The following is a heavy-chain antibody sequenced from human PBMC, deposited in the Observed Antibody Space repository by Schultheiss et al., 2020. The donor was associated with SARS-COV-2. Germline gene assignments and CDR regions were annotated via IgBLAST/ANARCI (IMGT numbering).Heavy chain of an antibody. CDR2: IWYDGSNK. Sequence: GGSLRLSCAASGFTFSSYGMHWVRQAPGKGLEWVAVIWYDGSNKYYADSVKGRFTISRDNSKNTLYLQMNSLRAKDTAVYYCARESEYSSRSGGMDVWGQGTTVTVSS. J-gene: IGHJ6*02. CDR1: GFTFSSYG. D-gene: IGHD6-6*01. V-gene: IGHV3-33*01. CDR3: ARESEYSSRSGGMDV.